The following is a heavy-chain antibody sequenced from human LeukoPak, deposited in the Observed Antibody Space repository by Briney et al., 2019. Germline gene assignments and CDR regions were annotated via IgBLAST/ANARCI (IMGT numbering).Heavy chain of an antibody. CDR2: IYPGDSDT. CDR3: ARTRSYSRSRDFDS. D-gene: IGHD1-26*01. J-gene: IGHJ4*02. CDR1: GYDFSGYW. V-gene: IGHV5-51*01. Sequence: GESLKISCKGSGYDFSGYWIGWVRQMPGQGLEWMEVIYPGDSDTRYSPTFQGQVTISADKSITTAYLHWSSLKASDTAMYFCARTRSYSRSRDFDSWGQGTLVTVSS.